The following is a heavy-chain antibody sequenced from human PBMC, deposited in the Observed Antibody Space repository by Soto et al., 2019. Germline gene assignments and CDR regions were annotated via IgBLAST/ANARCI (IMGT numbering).Heavy chain of an antibody. CDR3: ARDLGIAVAGLFQD. V-gene: IGHV1-18*01. CDR1: GYMFTSYG. Sequence: QVQLVQSGAEVKKPGASIKVSCKASGYMFTSYGINWVRQAPGQGPEWMGWISTYNGNTNYAQKQQGRVTMNTDTSTSTAYMELKTLRSDDTAVYYCARDLGIAVAGLFQDWGQGTLVIVSS. J-gene: IGHJ1*01. CDR2: ISTYNGNT. D-gene: IGHD6-19*01.